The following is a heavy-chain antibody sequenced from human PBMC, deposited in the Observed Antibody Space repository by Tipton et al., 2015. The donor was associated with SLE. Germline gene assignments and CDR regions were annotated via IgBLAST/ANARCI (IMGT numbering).Heavy chain of an antibody. CDR3: ARDFGYYGSGSPDYYYYGRDV. J-gene: IGHJ6*02. D-gene: IGHD3-10*01. CDR1: GYTFTSYG. V-gene: IGHV1-18*01. Sequence: QSGAEVKKPGASVKVSCKTSGYTFTSYGISWVRQAPGQGLEWMGWISAYNGNTNYAQKVQGRVTMTTDKSTSRAYMELRSLRSDDTAVYYCARDFGYYGSGSPDYYYYGRDVWGQGTTVTVSS. CDR2: ISAYNGNT.